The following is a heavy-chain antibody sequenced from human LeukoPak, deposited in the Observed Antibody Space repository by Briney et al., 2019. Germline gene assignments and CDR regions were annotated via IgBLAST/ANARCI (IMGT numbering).Heavy chain of an antibody. V-gene: IGHV1-18*01. D-gene: IGHD3-22*01. CDR2: ISTYNGNT. Sequence: ASVTVSCKASGYTFIDFGISWVRQAPGQGLEWMGWISTYNGNTNHAQKLQGRVAINTDTSTSTAYMELRSLRSDDTAVYYCARDCDRSGYYCYWGQGTLVTVSS. CDR1: GYTFIDFG. J-gene: IGHJ4*02. CDR3: ARDCDRSGYYCY.